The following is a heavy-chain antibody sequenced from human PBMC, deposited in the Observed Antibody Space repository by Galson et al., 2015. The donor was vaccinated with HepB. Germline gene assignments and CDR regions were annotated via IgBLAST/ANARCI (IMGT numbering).Heavy chain of an antibody. D-gene: IGHD3-10*01. CDR3: VSGAGSYYNDNWFDP. Sequence: QSGAEVKKPGRSRRTSGRGFDTAFPTYGTAGLPQLPGKGLEWMGIIYPGDSDTRYSPSFQGQVTISADKSISTAYLQWSSLRASDTAMYYCVSGAGSYYNDNWFDPWGQGTLVIVSS. CDR2: IYPGDSDT. V-gene: IGHV5-51*03. CDR1: DTAFPTYG. J-gene: IGHJ5*02.